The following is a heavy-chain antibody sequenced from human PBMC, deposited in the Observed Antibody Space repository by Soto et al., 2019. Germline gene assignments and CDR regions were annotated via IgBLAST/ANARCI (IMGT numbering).Heavy chain of an antibody. V-gene: IGHV4-59*01. CDR3: VAGPDRAKSAY. CDR2: GLRHEYV. CDR1: GGSISDNY. J-gene: IGHJ4*01. Sequence: SETLSLTCTVSGGSISDNYLSWTRQPPGKGLEWIGYGLRHEYVGTNPSLTSRVTISVDTSKSQFSLKLNSVTAADTAVYYCVAGPDRAKSAYWGQGTLVTVSS.